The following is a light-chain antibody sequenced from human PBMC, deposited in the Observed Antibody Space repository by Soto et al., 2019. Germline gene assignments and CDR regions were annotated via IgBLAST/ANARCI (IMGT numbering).Light chain of an antibody. CDR2: DAS. CDR3: QQYGSSPIN. CDR1: QSVGNNY. J-gene: IGKJ4*01. Sequence: EIVLTQSPGTLSLSPGERATLSCRASQSVGNNYLVWYQQKPGQPPRFLMYDASTRATGIPDRFSGSGSGTDFTIKISRMETEDVEVYYCQQYGSSPINFGGGTKVDIK. V-gene: IGKV3-20*01.